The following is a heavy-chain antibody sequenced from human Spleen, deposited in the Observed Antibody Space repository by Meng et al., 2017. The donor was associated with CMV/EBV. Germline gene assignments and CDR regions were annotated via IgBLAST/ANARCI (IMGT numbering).Heavy chain of an antibody. CDR1: GFTFTNYA. V-gene: IGHV3-20*04. Sequence: GESLKISCVVSGFTFTNYAMSWVRQAPGKGLEWVSGINWNGGSTGFEDSVKGRFTISRDNAKNSLYLQMNSLRAGDTALYYCARDDTYYGMDVWGQGTTVTVSS. J-gene: IGHJ6*02. CDR3: ARDDTYYGMDV. CDR2: INWNGGST.